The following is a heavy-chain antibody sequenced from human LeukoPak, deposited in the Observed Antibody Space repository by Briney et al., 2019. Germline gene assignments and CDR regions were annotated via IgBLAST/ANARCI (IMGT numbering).Heavy chain of an antibody. J-gene: IGHJ4*02. CDR2: LNPNSGGT. D-gene: IGHD2-2*01. CDR3: ARDPCSTSCSYFDY. V-gene: IGHV1-2*02. Sequence: GASVKVSCKASGYTFIDDYMHWVRQAPGQGLEWMGWLNPNSGGTKYAQKFQGRVTMTRDTSISTAYMELSGLTSDDTAVYYCARDPCSTSCSYFDYWGQGTLVTVSS. CDR1: GYTFIDDY.